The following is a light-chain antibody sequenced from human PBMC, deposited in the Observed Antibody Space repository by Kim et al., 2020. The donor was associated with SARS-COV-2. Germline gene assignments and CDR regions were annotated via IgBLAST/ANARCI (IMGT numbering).Light chain of an antibody. CDR2: EAS. V-gene: IGKV3-11*01. Sequence: EIVLWQSPGTLSLSPGDRATLSCRASQGVSNYLAWYQQKPGQAPRLLIYEASKRAAGIPARFSGSGSGTYFTLTISRLEPGDSAVYFCQQRGSFGQGTRLEIK. CDR3: QQRGS. J-gene: IGKJ5*01. CDR1: QGVSNY.